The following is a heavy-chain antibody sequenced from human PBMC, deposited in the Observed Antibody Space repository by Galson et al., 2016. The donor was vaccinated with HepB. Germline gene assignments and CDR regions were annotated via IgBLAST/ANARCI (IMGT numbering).Heavy chain of an antibody. Sequence: ETLSLTCTVSGGSISRSSYYWAWIRQPPGKGLEWIGSIYYSGSTYYNPSLKSRVTISVDTSKNQFSLKLSSVTAADTAVYYCARRGGSVGATSFDLWGQGTLVIVSS. J-gene: IGHJ5*02. CDR3: ARRGGSVGATSFDL. D-gene: IGHD1-26*01. V-gene: IGHV4-39*01. CDR1: GGSISRSSYY. CDR2: IYYSGST.